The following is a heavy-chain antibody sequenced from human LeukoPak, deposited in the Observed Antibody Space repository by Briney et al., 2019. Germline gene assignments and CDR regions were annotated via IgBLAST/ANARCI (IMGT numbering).Heavy chain of an antibody. D-gene: IGHD5-18*01. Sequence: GGSLRLSCAASGFTFSSYAMNWVRQAPGKGLEWVANIMKDGTEKYYVDSVKGRFTISRDNAKNSLYLQMNSLRAEDTAVYYCARDPSRGYTYGYGDLWGQGALVTVSS. CDR3: ARDPSRGYTYGYGDL. J-gene: IGHJ4*02. CDR1: GFTFSSYA. CDR2: IMKDGTEK. V-gene: IGHV3-7*01.